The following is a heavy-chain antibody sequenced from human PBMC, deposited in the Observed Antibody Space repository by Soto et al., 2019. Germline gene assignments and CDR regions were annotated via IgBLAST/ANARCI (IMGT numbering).Heavy chain of an antibody. Sequence: EVQLLESGGGLVQPGGSLRLSCAASGFTFTSYAMNWVRQAPGKGLEWVSVISDSGGSTYYADSVRGRFTISRDNSKNTLYLQMNSLRAEDTAVYYCAKDTLTPAYIVATGNVDHWGQGTLATVSS. CDR1: GFTFTSYA. D-gene: IGHD5-12*01. V-gene: IGHV3-23*01. CDR3: AKDTLTPAYIVATGNVDH. CDR2: ISDSGGST. J-gene: IGHJ4*02.